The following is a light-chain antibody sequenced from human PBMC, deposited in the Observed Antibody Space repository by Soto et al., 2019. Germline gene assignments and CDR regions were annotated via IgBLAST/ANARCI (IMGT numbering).Light chain of an antibody. CDR3: AAWDDSLNGVV. CDR2: SNN. CDR1: SSNIGSNT. V-gene: IGLV1-44*01. J-gene: IGLJ2*01. Sequence: QSVLTQPPSASGTPGQRVTISCSGSSSNIGSNTVNWYQQLPGTAPKLLIYSNNQRPSGVPGRFSGYKSGTSASLAISGLQSEDEADYYCAAWDDSLNGVVFGGGTTLTVL.